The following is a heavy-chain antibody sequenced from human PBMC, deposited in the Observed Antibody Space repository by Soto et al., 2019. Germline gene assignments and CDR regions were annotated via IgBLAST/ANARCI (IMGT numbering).Heavy chain of an antibody. D-gene: IGHD5-12*01. Sequence: QVQLVQSGAEEKKPGAAVKFSRKAYGYNYTNYAMHWVRQAPGQRLEWMGWINANNGNTKYAQKFQGRVTIPRDTPASTDYAELNSLRCEDTDVYCCARVSGYYRTDYWGQGTLVTVSS. CDR1: GYNYTNYA. CDR2: INANNGNT. CDR3: ARVSGYYRTDY. V-gene: IGHV1-3*05. J-gene: IGHJ4*02.